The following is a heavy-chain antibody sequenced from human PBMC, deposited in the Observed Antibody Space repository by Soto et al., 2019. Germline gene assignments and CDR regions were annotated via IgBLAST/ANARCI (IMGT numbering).Heavy chain of an antibody. Sequence: GGSLRLSCAASGFTFSSYAMSWVRQAPGKGLEWVSAISGRGGSTYYADSVKGRFTISRDNSKNTLYLQMNSLRAEDTAVYYCAKDLGGIIVATILGAFDIWGQGTMVTVSS. CDR1: GFTFSSYA. CDR2: ISGRGGST. J-gene: IGHJ3*02. V-gene: IGHV3-23*01. CDR3: AKDLGGIIVATILGAFDI. D-gene: IGHD5-12*01.